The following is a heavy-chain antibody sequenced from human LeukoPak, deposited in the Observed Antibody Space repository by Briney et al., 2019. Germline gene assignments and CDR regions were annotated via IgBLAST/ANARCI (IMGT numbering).Heavy chain of an antibody. CDR2: INAGNGNT. V-gene: IGHV1-3*01. CDR1: GYTFTSYA. CDR3: ARGPRIAVAGAFDI. J-gene: IGHJ3*02. Sequence: ASVKVSCKASGYTFTSYAMQWVRQAPGQRLEWMGWINAGNGNTKYSQKFQGRVTITRDTSASTAYMELSSLRSEDTAVYYCARGPRIAVAGAFDIWGQGTMVTVSS. D-gene: IGHD6-19*01.